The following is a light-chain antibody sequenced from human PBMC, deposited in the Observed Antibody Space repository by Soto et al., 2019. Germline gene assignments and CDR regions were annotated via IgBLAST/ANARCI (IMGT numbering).Light chain of an antibody. J-gene: IGKJ4*01. CDR2: RAS. Sequence: ETVLTQSSGTLSLSPGERVTLSCRASQSVSSNYLAWYQQKSGQAPRLLIYRASTRATGIPDRFSGSGSGTDFSLIISKLEPEDSEVYYCQQYAASPLTFGGGTKLEIK. CDR1: QSVSSNY. CDR3: QQYAASPLT. V-gene: IGKV3-20*01.